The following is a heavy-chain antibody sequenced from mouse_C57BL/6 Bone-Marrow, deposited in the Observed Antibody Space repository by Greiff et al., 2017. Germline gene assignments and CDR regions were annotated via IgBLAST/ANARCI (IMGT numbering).Heavy chain of an antibody. J-gene: IGHJ4*01. CDR1: GFTFSSYA. Sequence: EVMLVESGEGLVKPGGSLKLSCAASGFTFSSYAMSWVRQTPEKRLEWVAYISSGGDYIYYADTVKGRFTISRDNARNTLYLQMSSLKSEDTAMYYCTRDYYGRSYRAMDYWGQGTSVTVSS. CDR3: TRDYYGRSYRAMDY. D-gene: IGHD1-1*01. CDR2: ISSGGDYI. V-gene: IGHV5-9-1*02.